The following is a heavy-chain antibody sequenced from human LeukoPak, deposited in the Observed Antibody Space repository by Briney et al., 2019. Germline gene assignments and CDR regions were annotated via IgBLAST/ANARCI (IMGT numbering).Heavy chain of an antibody. Sequence: GGSLRLSCAASGFTFSSYGMHWVRQAPGKGLEWVAVISYDGNYKYYADSVKGRFTISRDNSKNTLFLQMNSLRPEDTAVYYCARGEYDLLTGVYDTYGIDVWGQGTTVTVSS. V-gene: IGHV3-30*03. J-gene: IGHJ6*02. CDR2: ISYDGNYK. CDR3: ARGEYDLLTGVYDTYGIDV. CDR1: GFTFSSYG. D-gene: IGHD3-9*01.